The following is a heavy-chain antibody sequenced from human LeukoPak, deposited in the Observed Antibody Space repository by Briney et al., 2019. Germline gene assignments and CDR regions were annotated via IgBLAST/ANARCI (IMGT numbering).Heavy chain of an antibody. D-gene: IGHD3-22*01. CDR3: ASQPRGYYDSSGYYDY. CDR2: ISASGGST. CDR1: GFTFSSSA. V-gene: IGHV3-23*01. Sequence: GGSLRLSCAASGFTFSSSAMSWVRQVPGKGLEWVSGISASGGSTSYADSVRGRFTISRDNSKNTLYVQMNSLRAEDTAVYYCASQPRGYYDSSGYYDYWGQGTLVTVSS. J-gene: IGHJ4*02.